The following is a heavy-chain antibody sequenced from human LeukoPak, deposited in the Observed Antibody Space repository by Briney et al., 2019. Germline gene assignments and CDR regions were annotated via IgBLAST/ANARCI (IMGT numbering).Heavy chain of an antibody. V-gene: IGHV1-46*01. CDR1: GYTFTSYY. D-gene: IGHD7-27*01. CDR2: INPSGGST. Sequence: VASVKVSCKASGYTFTSYYMHWVRQAPGQGLEWMGIINPSGGSTSYAQKFQGRVTMTRDTSTSTVYMELSSLRSEDTAVYYCARDFIPSSQTRNPSGVWFDPWGQGTLVTVSS. CDR3: ARDFIPSSQTRNPSGVWFDP. J-gene: IGHJ5*02.